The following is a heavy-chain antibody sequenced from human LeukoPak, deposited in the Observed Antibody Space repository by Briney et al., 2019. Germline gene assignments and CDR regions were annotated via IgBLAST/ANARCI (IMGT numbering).Heavy chain of an antibody. CDR3: YSDYSLRYGHRDYYMDV. D-gene: IGHD4-11*01. CDR2: IYSGGST. V-gene: IGHV3-53*01. Sequence: HPGGSLRLSCAASGLTVSSNYMSWVRQAPGKGLEWVSVIYSGGSTYYADSVKGRFAISRDNSKNTLYLQMNSLRAEDTAVYYCYSDYSLRYGHRDYYMDVWGKGTTVTVSS. J-gene: IGHJ6*03. CDR1: GLTVSSNY.